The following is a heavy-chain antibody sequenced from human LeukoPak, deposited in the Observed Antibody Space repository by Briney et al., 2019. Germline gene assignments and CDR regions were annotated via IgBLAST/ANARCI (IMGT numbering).Heavy chain of an antibody. CDR3: ARGAYCSGSRCPGAFDI. D-gene: IGHD2-15*01. V-gene: IGHV3-33*01. J-gene: IGHJ3*02. CDR1: GFTFSNYA. Sequence: PGGSLRLSCAASGFTFSNYAMYWVRQAPGKGLEWVAVIWYDGSNKYYADSVKGRFTISRDNSKNTLYLQMNSLGAEDTAVYYCARGAYCSGSRCPGAFDIWGQGTMVTVSS. CDR2: IWYDGSNK.